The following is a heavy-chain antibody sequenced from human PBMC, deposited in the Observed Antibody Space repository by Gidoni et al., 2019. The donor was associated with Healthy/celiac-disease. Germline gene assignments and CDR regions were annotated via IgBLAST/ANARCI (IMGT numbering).Heavy chain of an antibody. CDR2: IKQDGSEK. CDR1: GFTFSSYW. J-gene: IGHJ4*02. CDR3: ARTTYSGSLIFGY. Sequence: EVQLVESGGGLVQPGGSLRLSCSASGFTFSSYWMSWVRQAPGKGLEWVANIKQDGSEKYYVDSVKGRFTISRDNAKNSLYLQMNSLRAEDTAVYYCARTTYSGSLIFGYWGQGTLVTVSS. V-gene: IGHV3-7*03. D-gene: IGHD1-26*01.